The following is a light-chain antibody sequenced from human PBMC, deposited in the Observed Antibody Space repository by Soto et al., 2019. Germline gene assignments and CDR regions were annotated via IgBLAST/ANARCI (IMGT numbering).Light chain of an antibody. CDR1: QSVLFSSNNKNY. Sequence: DIVMTQSPDSLAVSLGERATINCKSSQSVLFSSNNKNYLAWYQQKPGQPPKLLIHCASTRESGVPDRLTGSRSGTDFTLTISSLQAEDVAVYYCQQYYGPPFTFGPGTKVDIK. CDR2: CAS. CDR3: QQYYGPPFT. V-gene: IGKV4-1*01. J-gene: IGKJ3*01.